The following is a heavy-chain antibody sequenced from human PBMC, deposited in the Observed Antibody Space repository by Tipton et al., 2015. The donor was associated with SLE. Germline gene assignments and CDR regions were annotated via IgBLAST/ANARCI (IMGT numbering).Heavy chain of an antibody. CDR3: ARWAGPTVNFDY. CDR1: GGSISSYY. D-gene: IGHD4-11*01. CDR2: IYYSGGT. V-gene: IGHV4-59*01. Sequence: LRLSCTVSGGSISSYYWSWIRQPPGKGLEWIGYIYYSGGTNYNPSLKSRVTISVDTSKNQFSLKLSSVTAADTAVYYCARWAGPTVNFDYWGQGTLVTVSS. J-gene: IGHJ4*02.